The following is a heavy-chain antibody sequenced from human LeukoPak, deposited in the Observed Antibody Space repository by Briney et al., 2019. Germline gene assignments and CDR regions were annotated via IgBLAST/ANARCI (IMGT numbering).Heavy chain of an antibody. J-gene: IGHJ4*02. V-gene: IGHV1-69*04. CDR2: IIPILGIA. D-gene: IGHD3-22*01. Sequence: SVKVSCKASGGTFSSYAISWVRQAPGQGLEWMGRIIPILGIANYAQKFQGRVTITADKSTSTAYMELSSLRSEDTAVYYCARAPHYYDSSGLSFWGQGTLVTVSS. CDR3: ARAPHYYDSSGLSF. CDR1: GGTFSSYA.